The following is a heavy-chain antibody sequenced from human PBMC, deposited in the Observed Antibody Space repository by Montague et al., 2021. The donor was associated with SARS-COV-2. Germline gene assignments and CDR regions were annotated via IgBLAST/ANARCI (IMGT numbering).Heavy chain of an antibody. J-gene: IGHJ4*02. Sequence: TLSLTCTVSGASISTRNCNWIWIRQADGKELVWCVRNRTNGDTDYNSSIESRVFMSVDTSTNQLSLSLTAVTAADAAGYFCARFGSGSLEFDLWGQGTLVTVSS. CDR1: GASISTRNCN. CDR3: ARFGSGSLEFDL. D-gene: IGHD1-26*01. CDR2: NRTNGDT. V-gene: IGHV4-61*02.